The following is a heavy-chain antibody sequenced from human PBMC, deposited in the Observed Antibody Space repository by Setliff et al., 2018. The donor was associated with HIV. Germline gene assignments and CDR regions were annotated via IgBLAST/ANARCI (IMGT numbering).Heavy chain of an antibody. D-gene: IGHD3-22*01. V-gene: IGHV4-4*07. Sequence: PSETLSLTCTVSGGSISNYYWSWIRQPAGKGLEWIGRIYTSGSTNYNPYLKSRVTMSVETSKNQFSLKLTSVNAADTAVYYCARGGYYFGSSLIEYFQHWGQGTLVTVSS. CDR1: GGSISNYY. J-gene: IGHJ1*01. CDR2: IYTSGST. CDR3: ARGGYYFGSSLIEYFQH.